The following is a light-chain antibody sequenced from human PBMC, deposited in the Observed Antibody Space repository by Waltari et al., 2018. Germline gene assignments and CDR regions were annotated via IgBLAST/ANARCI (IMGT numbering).Light chain of an antibody. V-gene: IGLV3-1*01. CDR1: KVGDKY. CDR3: QAWDSTVV. CDR2: RDT. Sequence: SYELTQPPSVSVSPGQTASITCSGDKVGDKYACWFQQKPGQSPVLVIYRDTKRPSGIPERFSGSNSGNTATLTISGTQPMDEADYYCQAWDSTVVFGGGTKLTVL. J-gene: IGLJ2*01.